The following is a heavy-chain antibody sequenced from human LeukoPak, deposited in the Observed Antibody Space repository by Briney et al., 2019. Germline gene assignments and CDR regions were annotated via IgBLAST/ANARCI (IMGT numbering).Heavy chain of an antibody. CDR2: ISYDGSTK. CDR3: AKVPGDSSGYSDY. V-gene: IGHV3-30*09. J-gene: IGHJ4*02. CDR1: GFTFSTHA. Sequence: PGRSLRLSCAASGFTFSTHAMHWVRQAPGNGLEWVSVISYDGSTKYYADSVRGRFDISRDNSRNTLYLEMNSLRAEDTAVYYCAKVPGDSSGYSDYWGQGTLVTVSS. D-gene: IGHD3-22*01.